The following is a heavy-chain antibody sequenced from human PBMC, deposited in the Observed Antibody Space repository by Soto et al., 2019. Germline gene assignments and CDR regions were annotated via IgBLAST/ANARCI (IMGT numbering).Heavy chain of an antibody. CDR1: GFTVSSNY. V-gene: IGHV3-66*01. Sequence: HPGGSLRLSCAASGFTVSSNYMSWVRQAPGKGLEWVSVIYSGGSTYYADSVKGRFTISRDNSKNTLYLQMNSLRAEDTAVYYCARDFGELTGDVYYYYYGMDVWGQGTTVTVSS. CDR2: IYSGGST. D-gene: IGHD7-27*01. CDR3: ARDFGELTGDVYYYYYGMDV. J-gene: IGHJ6*02.